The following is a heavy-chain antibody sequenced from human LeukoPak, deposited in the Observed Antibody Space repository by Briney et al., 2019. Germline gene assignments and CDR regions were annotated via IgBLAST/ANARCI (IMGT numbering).Heavy chain of an antibody. CDR2: IYYSGST. CDR3: ARTPQVGQLWYPIYFDY. CDR1: GGSISSYY. J-gene: IGHJ4*02. Sequence: PSETLSLTCTVSGGSISSYYWSWIRQPPGKGLEWIGYIYYSGSTYYNPSLKSRVTISVDTSKNQFFLKLSSVTAADTAVYYCARTPQVGQLWYPIYFDYWGQGTLVTVSS. D-gene: IGHD5-18*01. V-gene: IGHV4-59*08.